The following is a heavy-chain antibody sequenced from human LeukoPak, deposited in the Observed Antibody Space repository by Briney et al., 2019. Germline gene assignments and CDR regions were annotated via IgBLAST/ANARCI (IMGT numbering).Heavy chain of an antibody. D-gene: IGHD4-17*01. Sequence: GGSLRLSCAASGFTFTNYGFHWVRQAPGKGLEWVAAMSHAGSFKYYGDSVKVRFTISRDNSENTLYLQMNSLRTEDTAVYYCAKDAYERDDYGDHLRDLVDVWGQGTTVTVSS. J-gene: IGHJ6*02. CDR2: MSHAGSFK. CDR1: GFTFTNYG. CDR3: AKDAYERDDYGDHLRDLVDV. V-gene: IGHV3-30*18.